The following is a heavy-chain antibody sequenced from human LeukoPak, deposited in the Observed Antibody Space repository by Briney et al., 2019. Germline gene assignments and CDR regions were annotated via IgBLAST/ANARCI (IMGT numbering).Heavy chain of an antibody. CDR2: INAGNGNT. V-gene: IGHV1-3*01. J-gene: IGHJ3*02. CDR3: ARDHPIAYCGGDCYSRAFDI. CDR1: GYTFTSYA. Sequence: ASVKVSCKASGYTFTSYAMHWVRQAPGQRLEWMGWINAGNGNTKYSQKFQGRVTITRDTSASTAYMELSSLRSEDTAVYYCARDHPIAYCGGDCYSRAFDIWGQGTMVTVS. D-gene: IGHD2-21*02.